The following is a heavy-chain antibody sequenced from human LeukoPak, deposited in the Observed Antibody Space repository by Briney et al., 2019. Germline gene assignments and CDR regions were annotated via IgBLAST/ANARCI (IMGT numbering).Heavy chain of an antibody. CDR3: ARGGKSAFYYGKDV. CDR2: TWPDGSNK. CDR1: GFTVSSNY. V-gene: IGHV3-33*08. D-gene: IGHD5-12*01. J-gene: IGHJ6*02. Sequence: GGSLRLSCAASGFTVSSNYMSWVRQAPGKGLEWVASTWPDGSNKYYADSVKGRFTISRDNSKNTLYLQMNSLRAEDTAAYYCARGGKSAFYYGKDVWGQGTTVTVFS.